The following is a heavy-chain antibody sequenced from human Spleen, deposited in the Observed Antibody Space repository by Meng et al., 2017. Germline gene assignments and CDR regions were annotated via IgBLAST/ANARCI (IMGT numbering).Heavy chain of an antibody. D-gene: IGHD6-19*01. CDR3: AKEGGLATYFDY. V-gene: IGHV3-30*18. CDR1: GFTFSSYG. Sequence: QVQLVESGGGVVQPGRSLRLSCAASGFTFSSYGMHWVRQAPGKGLEWVAVISYDGSNKYYADSVKGRFTISRDNSKNTLYLQMNSLRAEDAAVYYCAKEGGLATYFDYWGQGTLVTVS. CDR2: ISYDGSNK. J-gene: IGHJ4*02.